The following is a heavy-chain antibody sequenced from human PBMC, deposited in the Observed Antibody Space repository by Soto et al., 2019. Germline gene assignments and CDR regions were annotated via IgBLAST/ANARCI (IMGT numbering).Heavy chain of an antibody. CDR2: IKPDNGNT. CDR1: GYPFSKYG. CDR3: ATSYDSGFDP. Sequence: QLQLVQSGGAVKKPGASVRVSCEAYGYPFSKYGISWIRQAPGQGLEWMGWIKPDNGNTDYAQKFQGRVTMTTDTSSNTAYMELRSLRSDDTAVYYCATSYDSGFDPWGQGTLVSVSS. V-gene: IGHV1-18*04. J-gene: IGHJ5*02. D-gene: IGHD5-12*01.